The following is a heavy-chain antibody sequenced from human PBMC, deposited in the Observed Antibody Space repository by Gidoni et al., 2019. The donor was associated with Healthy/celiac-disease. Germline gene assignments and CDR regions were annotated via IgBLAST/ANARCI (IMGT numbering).Heavy chain of an antibody. CDR2: ISGSCGST. D-gene: IGHD6-19*01. V-gene: IGHV3-23*01. J-gene: IGHJ4*02. Sequence: EVQLLESGGGLVQPGGSLRLSCAASGFTFSSYAMIWVRQAPGQGLGGGPGISGSCGSTYYADSVKGRFTISRDNSKNTLYLQMNSLRAEDTAVYYCAKDLGPIAVAGTFDYWGQGTLVTVSS. CDR3: AKDLGPIAVAGTFDY. CDR1: GFTFSSYA.